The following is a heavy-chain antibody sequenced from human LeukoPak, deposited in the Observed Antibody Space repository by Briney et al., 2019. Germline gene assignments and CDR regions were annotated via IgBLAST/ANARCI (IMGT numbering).Heavy chain of an antibody. Sequence: SGTLSLACVVSGGSISSGNWWTWVRQPPGKGLEWLGEIFHNGTTNYNPSLKSRVTISVDTSKNQFSLKLSSVTAADTAVYYCARGSWQLAEEVYWGQGTLVTVSS. D-gene: IGHD4-23*01. CDR2: IFHNGTT. V-gene: IGHV4-4*02. J-gene: IGHJ4*02. CDR1: GGSISSGNW. CDR3: ARGSWQLAEEVY.